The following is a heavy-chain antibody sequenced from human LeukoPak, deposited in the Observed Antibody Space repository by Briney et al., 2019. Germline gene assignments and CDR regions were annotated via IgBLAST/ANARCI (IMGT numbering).Heavy chain of an antibody. J-gene: IGHJ4*02. Sequence: PSETLSLTCAVYGGSFSGYYWSWIRQPPGKGLEWIGKINHSGGTDYNPSLKSRVTISVDTSKNQFSLKLSSVTAADTAVYYCAREMATDSFDYWGQGTLVTVSS. CDR1: GGSFSGYY. CDR2: INHSGGT. D-gene: IGHD5-24*01. CDR3: AREMATDSFDY. V-gene: IGHV4-34*01.